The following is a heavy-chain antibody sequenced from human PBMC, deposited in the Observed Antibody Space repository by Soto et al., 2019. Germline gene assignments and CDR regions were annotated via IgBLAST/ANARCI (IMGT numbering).Heavy chain of an antibody. CDR3: ARAGTHPNPGTTYGMDV. V-gene: IGHV1-2*04. Sequence: QVQLVPSGAEVKKPGASVKVSCKASGYTFTGYYMHWVRQAPGQGLEWMGWIKPNSGGTNYAQKFQDWVTMTSDTSISTAYMELRRRRSDDTAVYYCARAGTHPNPGTTYGMDVWGQGTTVTVSS. CDR2: IKPNSGGT. J-gene: IGHJ6*02. D-gene: IGHD1-1*01. CDR1: GYTFTGYY.